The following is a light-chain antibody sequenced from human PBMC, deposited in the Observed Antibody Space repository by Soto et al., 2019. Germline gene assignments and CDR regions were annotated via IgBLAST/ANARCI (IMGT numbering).Light chain of an antibody. J-gene: IGLJ1*01. V-gene: IGLV1-51*01. CDR1: NSNVGNNS. Sequence: QSVLTQPPSLSAAPGQKVTISCSGGNSNVGNNSVSWYQQLPRTAPKLLIYDNYKRPSVIPDRFSGSQSGSSAPLAITALQTGDEADYYCGTWYSRLSGEVFGTGTKLTVL. CDR2: DNY. CDR3: GTWYSRLSGEV.